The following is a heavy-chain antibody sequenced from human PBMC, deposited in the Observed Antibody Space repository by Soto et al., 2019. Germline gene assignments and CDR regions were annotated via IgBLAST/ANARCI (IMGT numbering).Heavy chain of an antibody. CDR1: GFTFSGYT. J-gene: IGHJ4*01. Sequence: QVQLVQSGAEEKKPGASVKVSCKASGFTFSGYTIHWVRQAPGQRLEWMGWIQADNPNTKYSQKFQGRVTITRDTYASTVYMERSSVRSEETAGDHCAREGVWYWDYWGQGTLVAVSP. CDR3: AREGVWYWDY. CDR2: IQADNPNT. D-gene: IGHD6-19*01. V-gene: IGHV1-3*05.